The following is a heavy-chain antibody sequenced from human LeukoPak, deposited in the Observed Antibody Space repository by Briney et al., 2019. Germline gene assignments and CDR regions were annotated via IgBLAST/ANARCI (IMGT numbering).Heavy chain of an antibody. V-gene: IGHV4-59*08. Sequence: SETLSLTCTVSGNSFGDYYWSWIRQLAGKGLEWIGYIYYSVSTNYNPSLMSRVTISVDTSKNQFSLKLSSVTAADTAVYFCARQNYGSAPLRYWGQGTLVTVSS. CDR3: ARQNYGSAPLRY. D-gene: IGHD3-10*01. CDR1: GNSFGDYY. J-gene: IGHJ4*02. CDR2: IYYSVST.